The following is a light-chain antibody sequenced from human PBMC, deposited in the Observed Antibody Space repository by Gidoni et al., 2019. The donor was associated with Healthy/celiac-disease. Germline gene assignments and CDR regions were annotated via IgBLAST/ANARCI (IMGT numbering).Light chain of an antibody. J-gene: IGKJ1*01. CDR2: KAS. Sequence: EIQVTKSPSTLSASVGDRVTITCRASQSISSWLAWYQQKPGKAPTLLIYKASSLESGVPSRFSGSGSGTEFTLTISSLQPDDFATYYCQQYNSYPRTFXQXTKVXIK. CDR1: QSISSW. CDR3: QQYNSYPRT. V-gene: IGKV1-5*03.